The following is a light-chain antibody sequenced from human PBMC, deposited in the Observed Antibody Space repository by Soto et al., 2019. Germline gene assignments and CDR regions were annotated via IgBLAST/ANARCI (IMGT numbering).Light chain of an antibody. CDR3: QAWDSSTARYV. CDR1: KLGDKY. V-gene: IGLV3-1*01. CDR2: QDS. J-gene: IGLJ1*01. Sequence: SYELTQPPSVSVSPGQTASITCSGDKLGDKYACWYQQKPGQSPVLVIYQDSKRPSGIPERFSGSNSGNTATLTISGTQAMDEADYYCQAWDSSTARYVFGTGNKVTVL.